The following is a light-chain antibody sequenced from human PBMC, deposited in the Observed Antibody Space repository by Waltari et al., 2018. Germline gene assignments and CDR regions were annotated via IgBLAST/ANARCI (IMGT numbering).Light chain of an antibody. V-gene: IGKV4-1*01. J-gene: IGKJ5*01. Sequence: DIVMPQSPDSLAVSLGERATINCKSSQSVLYSSNNKDYLAWYQHKVGQPPKLLIYWASTRESGVPDRFSGSGSGTDFTLTISTLQAEDVAVYYCQQYHSAPTFGQGTRLEIK. CDR3: QQYHSAPT. CDR2: WAS. CDR1: QSVLYSSNNKDY.